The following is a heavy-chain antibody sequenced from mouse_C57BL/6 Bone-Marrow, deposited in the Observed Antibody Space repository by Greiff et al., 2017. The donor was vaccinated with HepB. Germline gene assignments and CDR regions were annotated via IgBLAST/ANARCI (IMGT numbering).Heavy chain of an antibody. CDR2: IDPEDGET. V-gene: IGHV14-2*01. D-gene: IGHD2-1*01. CDR1: GFNIKDYY. Sequence: DVKLQESGAELVKPGASVKLSCTASGFNIKDYYMHWVKQRTEQGLEWIGRIDPEDGETKYAQKFQGKATITADTSSNTAYLQLSSLTSEDTAVYYCARGRDYGNYLYYFDYWGQGTTLTVSS. CDR3: ARGRDYGNYLYYFDY. J-gene: IGHJ2*01.